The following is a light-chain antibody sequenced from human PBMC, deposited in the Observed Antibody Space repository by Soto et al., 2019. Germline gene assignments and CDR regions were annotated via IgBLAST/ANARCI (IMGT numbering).Light chain of an antibody. J-gene: IGKJ3*01. CDR3: QQEGT. CDR1: QSVSSY. Sequence: EIVLTLSPATLSLSPGERATLSCRASQSVSSYLAWYQQKPGQAPRLLIYDTSNRATGIPARFSGSGSGTDFTLTISNLESEDFAVYYCQQEGTFGPGTKVDIK. CDR2: DTS. V-gene: IGKV3-11*01.